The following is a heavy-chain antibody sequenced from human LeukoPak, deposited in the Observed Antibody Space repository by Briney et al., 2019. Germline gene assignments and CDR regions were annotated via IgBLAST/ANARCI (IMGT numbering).Heavy chain of an antibody. J-gene: IGHJ4*02. CDR3: VRGDGDLFDF. V-gene: IGHV3-21*06. CDR2: ISKTSAKI. D-gene: IGHD4-17*01. CDR1: GFTFRTYN. Sequence: GGSLRLSCAASGFTFRTYNMNWVRQAPGKGLEWVSFISKTSAKIYYGDSVRGRFTISRDNAKNSIHLQMGSLRVEDTAVYYCVRGDGDLFDFWGQGTLVSVSS.